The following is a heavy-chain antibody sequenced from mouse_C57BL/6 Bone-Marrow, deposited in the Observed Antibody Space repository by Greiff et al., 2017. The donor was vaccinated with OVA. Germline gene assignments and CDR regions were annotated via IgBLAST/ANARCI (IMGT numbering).Heavy chain of an antibody. V-gene: IGHV14-4*01. CDR3: TTCGNFFAY. CDR2: IDPENGDT. CDR1: GFNIKDDY. J-gene: IGHJ3*01. Sequence: EVKLQQSGAELVRPGASVKLSCTASGFNIKDDYMHWVKQRPEQGLEWIGWIDPENGDTEYASKFQGKATITADTSSNTAYLQLSSLTSEDTAVYYCTTCGNFFAYWGQGTLVTVSA. D-gene: IGHD2-1*01.